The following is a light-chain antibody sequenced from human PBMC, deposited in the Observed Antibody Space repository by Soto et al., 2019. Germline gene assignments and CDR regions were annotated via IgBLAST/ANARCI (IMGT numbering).Light chain of an antibody. CDR2: EVT. CDR3: SSYTNINTRACV. CDR1: RSNVGENY. J-gene: IGLJ1*01. Sequence: QSVLTQTPSVSAAPGQRVTISCSGSRSNVGENYVSWYQQHPGKAPKLIIYEVTDRPSGVSNRFSGSKSGNTASLTISGLQAEDEAEYYCSSYTNINTRACVFGTGTKVTVL. V-gene: IGLV2-14*01.